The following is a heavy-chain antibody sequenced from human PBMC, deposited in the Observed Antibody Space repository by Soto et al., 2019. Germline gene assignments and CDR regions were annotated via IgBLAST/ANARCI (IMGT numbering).Heavy chain of an antibody. V-gene: IGHV3-30*18. Sequence: PGGSLRLSCAASGFTFSSYGMHWVRQAPGKGLEWVAVISYDGSNKYYADSVKGRFTISRDNSKNTLYLQMNSLRAEDTAVYYCAKAYSSSWYRNHFDYWGQGTLVTVSS. CDR3: AKAYSSSWYRNHFDY. J-gene: IGHJ4*02. D-gene: IGHD6-13*01. CDR2: ISYDGSNK. CDR1: GFTFSSYG.